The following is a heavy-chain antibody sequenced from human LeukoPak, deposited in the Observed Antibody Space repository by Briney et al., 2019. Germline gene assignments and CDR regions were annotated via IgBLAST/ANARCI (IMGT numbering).Heavy chain of an antibody. CDR1: GYTFTSYG. CDR3: AREGISYGYLDRYYFDY. V-gene: IGHV1-18*01. Sequence: ASVKVSCKASGYTFTSYGISWVRQAPGQGLEWMGWISAYNGNTNYAQKLQGRVTMTTDTSTSTAYMELRSLRSDDTAVYYCAREGISYGYLDRYYFDYWGQGTLVTVSS. CDR2: ISAYNGNT. D-gene: IGHD5-18*01. J-gene: IGHJ4*02.